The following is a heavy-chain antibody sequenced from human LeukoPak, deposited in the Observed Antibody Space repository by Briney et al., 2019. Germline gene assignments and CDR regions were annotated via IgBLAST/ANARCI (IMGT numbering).Heavy chain of an antibody. J-gene: IGHJ3*02. Sequence: SETLSLTCSVSGGSISSYYWSWLRQPPGKGLEWIGYIYYSGSTNYNPSLKSRVTISVDTSKNQFSLKLSSVTAADTAMYYCALDSSGYYPPWAFDIWGQGTMVTVSS. CDR3: ALDSSGYYPPWAFDI. D-gene: IGHD3-22*01. CDR1: GGSISSYY. V-gene: IGHV4-59*01. CDR2: IYYSGST.